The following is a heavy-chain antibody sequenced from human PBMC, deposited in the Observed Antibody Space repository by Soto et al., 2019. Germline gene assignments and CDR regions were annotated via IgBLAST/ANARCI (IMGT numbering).Heavy chain of an antibody. J-gene: IGHJ4*02. CDR3: ARALDDSVAGFHF. CDR2: IDHKSGDT. Sequence: QVQLVQSGAEVKKPGASVKVSCKASGYIFTDYYIHWLRRAPGQGLAGMGWIDHKSGDTAYAQHFQGRVTMTRDASIRTADMELNSLRSDDTGVYFCARALDDSVAGFHFWGQGALVAVSS. V-gene: IGHV1-2*02. D-gene: IGHD6-19*01. CDR1: GYIFTDYY.